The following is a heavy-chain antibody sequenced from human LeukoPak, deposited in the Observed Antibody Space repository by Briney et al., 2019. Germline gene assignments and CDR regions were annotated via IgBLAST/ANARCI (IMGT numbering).Heavy chain of an antibody. V-gene: IGHV3-7*05. CDR1: GFTLSNYW. Sequence: GSLRLSCAGSGFTLSNYWMTWVRQAPGKGLEWVANIKEDGSENYYVDSVKGRFTISRDNAKNSLYLQMNSLRAEDTAVYYCARDPSSDAFDIWGQGTMVTVCS. CDR2: IKEDGSEN. J-gene: IGHJ3*02. CDR3: ARDPSSDAFDI.